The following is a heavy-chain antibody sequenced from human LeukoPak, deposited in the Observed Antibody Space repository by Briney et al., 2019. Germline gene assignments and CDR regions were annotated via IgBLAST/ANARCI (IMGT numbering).Heavy chain of an antibody. D-gene: IGHD3/OR15-3a*01. CDR2: ISSSGSTI. J-gene: IGHJ6*03. Sequence: GGSLRLSCAVSGFTFSSYEMNWVRQAPGKGLEWVSYISSSGSTIYYADSVKGRFTISRDNAKNSLYLQMNSLRAEDTAVYYCARDRTHYYYYMDVWGKGTTVTISS. CDR1: GFTFSSYE. V-gene: IGHV3-48*03. CDR3: ARDRTHYYYYMDV.